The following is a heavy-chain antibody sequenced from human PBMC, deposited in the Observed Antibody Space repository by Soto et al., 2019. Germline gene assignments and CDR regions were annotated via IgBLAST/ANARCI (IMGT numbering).Heavy chain of an antibody. D-gene: IGHD7-27*01. CDR1: GYTFSSYA. J-gene: IGHJ4*02. Sequence: ASVKVSCKASGYTFSSYAMHWVRQAPGQRLEWMGWINAGYGNTKSSQKFQDRVTISRDTSASTAYMELTSLRSEDTAVYYCARDTGDGAFDFWGQGTLVTVSS. V-gene: IGHV1-3*01. CDR2: INAGYGNT. CDR3: ARDTGDGAFDF.